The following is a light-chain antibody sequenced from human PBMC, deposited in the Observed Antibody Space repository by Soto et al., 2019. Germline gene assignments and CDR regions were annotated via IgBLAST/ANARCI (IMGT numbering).Light chain of an antibody. V-gene: IGLV1-44*01. J-gene: IGLJ1*01. CDR3: AAWDDSLTGSYV. CDR2: SNN. Sequence: QSVLTQPPSASGTPGQSVTISWSGSSSNIGSNTGNWYQQLPGTAPKLLIYSNNQRPSGVPDRFSGSKSGTSASLAISGLQSEDEADYYCAAWDDSLTGSYVFGTGTKVTV. CDR1: SSNIGSNT.